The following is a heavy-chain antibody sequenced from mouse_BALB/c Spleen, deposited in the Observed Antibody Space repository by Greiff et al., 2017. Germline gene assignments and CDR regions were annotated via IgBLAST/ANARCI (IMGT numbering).Heavy chain of an antibody. Sequence: DVHLVESGGGLVQPKGSLKLSCAASGFTFNTYAMNWVRQAPGKGLEWVARIRSKSNNYATYYADSVKDRFTISRDDSQSMLYLQMNNLKPEDTAMYYCVRHHYYYAMDYWGQGTSVTVS. CDR2: IRSKSNNYAT. J-gene: IGHJ4*01. CDR1: GFTFNTYA. CDR3: VRHHYYYAMDY. V-gene: IGHV10-1*02.